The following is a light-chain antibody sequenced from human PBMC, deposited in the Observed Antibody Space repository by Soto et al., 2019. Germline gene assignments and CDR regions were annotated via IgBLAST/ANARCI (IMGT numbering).Light chain of an antibody. CDR3: LKYTKDAPGT. CDR1: QDISQY. V-gene: IGKV1-27*01. CDR2: YAS. J-gene: IGKJ1*01. Sequence: DIQMTQSPSSLSASVGDRVTLTCRASQDISQYLAWYQQRPGKVPKLLIYYASTLQSGVPSRFSGSGSGTECTITTSSLQPEDVATYYCLKYTKDAPGTFGQGTKVEI.